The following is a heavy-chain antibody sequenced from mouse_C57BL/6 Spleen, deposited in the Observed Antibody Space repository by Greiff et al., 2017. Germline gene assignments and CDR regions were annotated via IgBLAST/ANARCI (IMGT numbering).Heavy chain of an antibody. J-gene: IGHJ2*01. Sequence: QVQLQQSGAELVKPGASVKISCKASGYAFSSYWMNWVKQRPGKGLEWIGQIYPGDGDTNYNGKFKGKATLTAAKSSSTAYMQLSSLTSEDSAVYFCARHLVYYYGSSHYFDYWGQGTTLTVSS. CDR1: GYAFSSYW. CDR3: ARHLVYYYGSSHYFDY. V-gene: IGHV1-80*01. D-gene: IGHD1-1*01. CDR2: IYPGDGDT.